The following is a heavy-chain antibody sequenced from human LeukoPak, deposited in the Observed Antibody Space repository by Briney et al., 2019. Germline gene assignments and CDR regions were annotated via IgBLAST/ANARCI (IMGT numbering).Heavy chain of an antibody. CDR1: GGSISSGGYY. CDR2: IHYSGST. D-gene: IGHD2-21*02. J-gene: IGHJ5*02. V-gene: IGHV4-31*03. Sequence: SETLSLTCTVSGGSISSGGYYWSWIRQHPGKGLEWIGYIHYSGSTYYDPSLKSRVTISVDTSKNQFSLKLRYVTAADTAVYYCARTYMTSARFDPWGQGTLVTVSS. CDR3: ARTYMTSARFDP.